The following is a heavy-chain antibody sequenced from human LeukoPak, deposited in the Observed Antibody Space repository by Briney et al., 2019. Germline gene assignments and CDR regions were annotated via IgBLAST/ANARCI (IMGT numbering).Heavy chain of an antibody. V-gene: IGHV3-30-3*01. CDR2: ISYDGSNE. CDR1: GFTFSSYA. Sequence: PGRSLRLSCAASGFTFSSYAVHWVRQAPGKGLEWVAVISYDGSNEYYADSGKGRFTISRDNSKNTLYLQMNSLRAEDTGVYHCARDHSLDYGNWFHPWGQGTLVTVSS. CDR3: ARDHSLDYGNWFHP. D-gene: IGHD4-17*01. J-gene: IGHJ5*02.